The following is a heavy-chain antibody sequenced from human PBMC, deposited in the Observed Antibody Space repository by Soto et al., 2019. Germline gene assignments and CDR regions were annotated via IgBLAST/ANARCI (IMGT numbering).Heavy chain of an antibody. CDR1: EFTFSGYW. J-gene: IGHJ4*02. V-gene: IGHV3-74*01. Sequence: PGGSLRLSCAASEFTFSGYWMYWVRQAPGKGLVWVSRINNDGSSTSYADSVKGRFTISRDNANNILYLQMNSLRAEDTAVYYCARSPSSGWYFFDYWGQGTLVTVPQ. D-gene: IGHD6-19*01. CDR2: INNDGSST. CDR3: ARSPSSGWYFFDY.